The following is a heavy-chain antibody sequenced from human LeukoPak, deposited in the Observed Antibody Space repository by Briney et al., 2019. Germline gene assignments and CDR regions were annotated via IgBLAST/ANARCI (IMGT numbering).Heavy chain of an antibody. CDR2: ISSSSNTI. Sequence: GGSLRLSCAASGFTFSNYSMNWVRQAPGKGLEWVSYISSSSNTIYYADSVKGRFTISRDNAKNSLYLQVNSLRAEDTAVYYWGRGGSSGSMIYWGQEPRVTVSS. CDR1: GFTFSNYS. D-gene: IGHD3-22*01. J-gene: IGHJ4*02. CDR3: GRGGSSGSMIY. V-gene: IGHV3-48*01.